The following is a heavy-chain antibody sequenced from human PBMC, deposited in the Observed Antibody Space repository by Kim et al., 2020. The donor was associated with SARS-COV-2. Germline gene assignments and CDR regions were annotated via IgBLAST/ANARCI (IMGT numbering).Heavy chain of an antibody. J-gene: IGHJ4*02. V-gene: IGHV1-18*01. Sequence: NYARKLQGRVTMTTDTSTSTAYMELRSLRSDDTAVYYCARDSGWWGAQGDYWGQGTLVTVSS. CDR3: ARDSGWWGAQGDY. D-gene: IGHD2-8*02.